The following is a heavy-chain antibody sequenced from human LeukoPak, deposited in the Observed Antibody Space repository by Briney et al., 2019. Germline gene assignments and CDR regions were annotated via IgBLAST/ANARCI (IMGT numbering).Heavy chain of an antibody. J-gene: IGHJ3*02. CDR1: GGSISSGSYY. V-gene: IGHV4-61*02. D-gene: IGHD2-21*01. Sequence: PSQTLSLTCTVSGGSISSGSYYWSWIRQPAGKGLEWIGRIYTSGSTNYNPSLKSRVTISVDTSKNQFSLKLSSVTAADTAVYYCATWGLAYCGGDCYYDAFDIWGQGTMVTVSS. CDR3: ATWGLAYCGGDCYYDAFDI. CDR2: IYTSGST.